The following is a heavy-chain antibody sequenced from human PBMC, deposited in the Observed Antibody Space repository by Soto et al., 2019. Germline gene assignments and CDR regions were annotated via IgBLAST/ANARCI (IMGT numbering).Heavy chain of an antibody. V-gene: IGHV3-23*01. CDR2: IRGSGGST. Sequence: PGGSLRLSCAASGFTFSSYAMSWVRQAPGKGLEWVSAIRGSGGSTYYADSVKGRFTISRDNSKNTLYLQMNSLRAEDTAVYYCAKSGIVATISPDYWGQGTLVTVSS. J-gene: IGHJ4*02. D-gene: IGHD5-12*01. CDR1: GFTFSSYA. CDR3: AKSGIVATISPDY.